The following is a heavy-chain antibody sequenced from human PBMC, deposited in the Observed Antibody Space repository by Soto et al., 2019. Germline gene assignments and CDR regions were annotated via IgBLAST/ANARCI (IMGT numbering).Heavy chain of an antibody. Sequence: EVQVLESGGGLVQPGGSLRLSCAASGFTFSSYGMNWVRQAPGKGLEWVSGIRSDGDTTYNADSVKGRFTVSRDTAKNTVDLPMNSLRAEDTAVYYCAKGKGVGATPDGANCWGQGTLVTVYS. J-gene: IGHJ4*02. CDR2: IRSDGDTT. CDR1: GFTFSSYG. V-gene: IGHV3-23*01. CDR3: AKGKGVGATPDGANC. D-gene: IGHD1-26*01.